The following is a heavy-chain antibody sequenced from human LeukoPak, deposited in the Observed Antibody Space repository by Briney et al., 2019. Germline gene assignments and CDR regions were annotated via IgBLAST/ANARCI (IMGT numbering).Heavy chain of an antibody. Sequence: PGGSLRLSCAASGFTFSNYWMHWVCQPPGRGLVWVSRLNPDGSTTWYGDSVKGRFTISRDNTKNTLYLQMNSLRAEDTAVYYCAATYYYGSGKNYMDVWGKGTTVTVSS. CDR2: LNPDGSTT. CDR3: AATYYYGSGKNYMDV. J-gene: IGHJ6*03. CDR1: GFTFSNYW. D-gene: IGHD3-10*01. V-gene: IGHV3-74*01.